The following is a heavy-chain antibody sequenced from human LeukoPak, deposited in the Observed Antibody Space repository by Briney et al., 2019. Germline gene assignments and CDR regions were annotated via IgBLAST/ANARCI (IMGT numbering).Heavy chain of an antibody. V-gene: IGHV1-69*04. J-gene: IGHJ6*03. CDR1: GYTFTSYG. D-gene: IGHD3-16*01. CDR3: ARDYADYFYYYMDV. CDR2: ITPILGIT. Sequence: SVKVSCKASGYTFTSYGISWVRQAPGQGLEWMGRITPILGITNYAQNFQGRVTLTADKSTSTVYMELSSLRSGDTAVYYCARDYADYFYYYMDVWGKGTTVTVSS.